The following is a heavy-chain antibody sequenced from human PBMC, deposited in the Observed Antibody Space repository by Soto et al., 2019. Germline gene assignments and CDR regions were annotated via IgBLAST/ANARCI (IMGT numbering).Heavy chain of an antibody. V-gene: IGHV1-2*06. CDR2: INPNSGGT. J-gene: IGHJ4*02. Sequence: ASVKVSCKASGYIFTDYYMHWVRQAPGQELGWMGRINPNSGGTNYAQKFQGRVTMTRDTSISTAYTELSSLRSDDTAVYYCARDSLVTMIVVVTHFDYWGQGTLVTVSS. CDR1: GYIFTDYY. D-gene: IGHD3-22*01. CDR3: ARDSLVTMIVVVTHFDY.